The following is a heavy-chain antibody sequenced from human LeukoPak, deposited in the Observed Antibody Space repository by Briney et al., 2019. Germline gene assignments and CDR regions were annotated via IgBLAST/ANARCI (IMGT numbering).Heavy chain of an antibody. Sequence: PGGSLRLSCAASRFTFNDYGMSWVRQAPGKGLEWVSGINWNGGSTAYADSVRGRFTISRDNAKNSLYLQMNSLRAEDTAVYYCARDSRIVVVPAGNYYYYSMDVWGKGTTVTVSS. V-gene: IGHV3-20*04. CDR3: ARDSRIVVVPAGNYYYYSMDV. CDR2: INWNGGST. D-gene: IGHD2-2*01. J-gene: IGHJ6*03. CDR1: RFTFNDYG.